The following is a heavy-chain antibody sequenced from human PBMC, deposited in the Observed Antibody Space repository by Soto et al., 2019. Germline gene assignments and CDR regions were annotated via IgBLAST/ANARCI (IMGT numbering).Heavy chain of an antibody. CDR1: GVTFSSYG. V-gene: IGHV3-30*18. J-gene: IGHJ3*02. Sequence: PGGSLRLSCAASGVTFSSYGMHWVRQAPGKGLEWVAVISYDGSNKYYADSVKGRFTISRDNSKNTLYLQMNSLRAEDTAVYYCAKLPEKSRIAARIDAFDIWGQGTMVTVSS. CDR3: AKLPEKSRIAARIDAFDI. D-gene: IGHD6-6*01. CDR2: ISYDGSNK.